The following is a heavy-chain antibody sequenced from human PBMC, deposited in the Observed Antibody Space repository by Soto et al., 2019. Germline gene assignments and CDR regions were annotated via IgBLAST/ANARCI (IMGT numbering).Heavy chain of an antibody. Sequence: QVQLVQSGAEVKKPGTSVKVSCKASGGTFSIYTISWVRQAPGQGLEWMGRIIPILAIANYAQKFQGRVTITADKSTSSAYMELSSLRSEDTAVYYSARYAAYRSSTSCYVLDYWGQGTVFTVSS. V-gene: IGHV1-69*02. CDR3: ARYAAYRSSTSCYVLDY. CDR1: GGTFSIYT. D-gene: IGHD2-2*01. J-gene: IGHJ4*02. CDR2: IIPILAIA.